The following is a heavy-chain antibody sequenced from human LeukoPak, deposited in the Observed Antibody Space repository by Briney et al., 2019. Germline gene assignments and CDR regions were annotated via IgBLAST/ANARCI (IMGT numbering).Heavy chain of an antibody. Sequence: GGSLRLSCAASGFTFSSYWMSWVRQAPGKGLEWVANIRQDGSERYYVDSVKGRFTISRDNAKNSLYLQMNSLRAEDTAVYYCVVRGVVKPYWGQGTLVTVSS. J-gene: IGHJ4*02. CDR3: VVRGVVKPY. CDR2: IRQDGSER. CDR1: GFTFSSYW. D-gene: IGHD3-10*01. V-gene: IGHV3-7*01.